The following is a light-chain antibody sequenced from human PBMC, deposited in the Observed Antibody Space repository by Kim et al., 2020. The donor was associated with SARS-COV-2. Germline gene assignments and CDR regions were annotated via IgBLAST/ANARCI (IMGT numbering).Light chain of an antibody. CDR2: EVN. Sequence: GQSVTISCTGTSSDVGGYNYVSWYQQHPGKAPKLMIYEVNERPSGVPDRFSGSKSGNTASLTVSGLQAEDEADYYCSSYGGRNNLLFGGGTQLTVL. V-gene: IGLV2-8*01. J-gene: IGLJ3*02. CDR1: SSDVGGYNY. CDR3: SSYGGRNNLL.